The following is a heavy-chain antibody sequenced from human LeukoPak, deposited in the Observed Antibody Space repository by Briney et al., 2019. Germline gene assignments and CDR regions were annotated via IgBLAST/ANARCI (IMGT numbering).Heavy chain of an antibody. CDR2: IYYSGST. J-gene: IGHJ4*02. V-gene: IGHV4-30-4*08. CDR1: GGSISSGDYY. Sequence: PSQTLSLTCTVSGGSISSGDYYWSWIRQPPGKGLEWIGYIYYSGSTYYNPSLKSRVTISVDTSKNQFSLKLNSVTAADTAVYFCASGIQGAGNNYWGQGTLVTVSS. CDR3: ASGIQGAGNNY. D-gene: IGHD6-19*01.